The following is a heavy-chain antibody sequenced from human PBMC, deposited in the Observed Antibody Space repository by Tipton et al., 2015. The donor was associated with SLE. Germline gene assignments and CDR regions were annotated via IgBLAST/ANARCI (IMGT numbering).Heavy chain of an antibody. CDR1: GGSISSYY. Sequence: TLSLTCTVSGGSISSYYWSWIRQPPGKGLEWIGYIYYSGSTNYNPSLKSRVTISVDTSKNQFSLKLSSVTAADTAVYYCARGLPLLVDALDIWGQGTMVTVSS. V-gene: IGHV4-59*08. D-gene: IGHD2-15*01. CDR2: IYYSGST. CDR3: ARGLPLLVDALDI. J-gene: IGHJ3*02.